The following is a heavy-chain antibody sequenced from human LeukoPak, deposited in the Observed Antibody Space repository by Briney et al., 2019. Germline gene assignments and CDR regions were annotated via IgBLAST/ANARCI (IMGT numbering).Heavy chain of an antibody. CDR3: ARVGSYYDFWSGYRNFYGMDV. CDR1: GFIFSNYY. J-gene: IGHJ6*02. D-gene: IGHD3-3*01. Sequence: GGSLRLSCAASGFIFSNYYMHWVRQATGKGLERVSAIGAAGDTYYPGSVKGRFTISRENANNSLHLQMNSLRAGDTAVYYCARVGSYYDFWSGYRNFYGMDVWGQGTTVTASS. CDR2: IGAAGDT. V-gene: IGHV3-13*01.